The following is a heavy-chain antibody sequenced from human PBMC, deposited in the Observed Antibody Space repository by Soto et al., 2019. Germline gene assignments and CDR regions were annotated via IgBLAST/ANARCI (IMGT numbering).Heavy chain of an antibody. D-gene: IGHD6-6*01. CDR2: IWYDGSNK. V-gene: IGHV3-33*01. Sequence: QVQLVESGGGVVQPGRSLRLSCAASGFTFSSYGMHWVRQAPGKGLEWVAVIWYDGSNKYYADSVKRRFTISRDNSKNTLYLQMNSLRAEDTAVYYCARDLPYSSSSGADYWGQGTLVTVSS. J-gene: IGHJ4*02. CDR3: ARDLPYSSSSGADY. CDR1: GFTFSSYG.